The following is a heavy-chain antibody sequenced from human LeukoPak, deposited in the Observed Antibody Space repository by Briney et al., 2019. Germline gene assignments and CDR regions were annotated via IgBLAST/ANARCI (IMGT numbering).Heavy chain of an antibody. J-gene: IGHJ4*02. D-gene: IGHD3-22*01. Sequence: GGSLRLSCAASGFTFSSYWMNWVRQAPGKGLEWVANIKQDGSEKYYVDSVKGRFTISRDNAMNSLYLHMNSLRAEDTAVYYCAKEGIVVVTPFVDSWGQGALVTVSS. V-gene: IGHV3-7*03. CDR2: IKQDGSEK. CDR1: GFTFSSYW. CDR3: AKEGIVVVTPFVDS.